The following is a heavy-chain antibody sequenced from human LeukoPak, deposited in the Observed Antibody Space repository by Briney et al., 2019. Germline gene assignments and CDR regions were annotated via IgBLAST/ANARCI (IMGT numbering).Heavy chain of an antibody. CDR3: ARDFGYQLPVIFDY. V-gene: IGHV1-18*01. CDR1: GYTFTSYG. J-gene: IGHJ4*02. Sequence: ASVKVSCKASGYTFTSYGISWVRQAPGQGLEWMGWISAYIGNTNYAQKLQGIVTMTTDTSTSTAYMELRSLRSDDTAVYYCARDFGYQLPVIFDYWGQGTLVTVSS. CDR2: ISAYIGNT. D-gene: IGHD2-2*01.